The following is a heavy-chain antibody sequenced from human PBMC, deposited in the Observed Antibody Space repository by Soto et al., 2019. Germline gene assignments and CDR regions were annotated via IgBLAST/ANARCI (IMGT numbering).Heavy chain of an antibody. CDR3: ARREDCSGGSCVGAFDI. Sequence: ASVKVSCKASGYTFTGYYMHWVRQAPGQGLEWMGWINPNSGGTNYAQKFQGWVTMTRDTSISTAYMELSRLRSDDTAVYYCARREDCSGGSCVGAFDIWGQGTMVTVSS. D-gene: IGHD2-15*01. V-gene: IGHV1-2*04. J-gene: IGHJ3*02. CDR2: INPNSGGT. CDR1: GYTFTGYY.